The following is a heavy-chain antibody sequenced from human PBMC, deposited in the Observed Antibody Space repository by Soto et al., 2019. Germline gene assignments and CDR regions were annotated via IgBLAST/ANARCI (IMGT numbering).Heavy chain of an antibody. Sequence: QLQLQESGPGLVKPSETLSLTCNVSSGSIFSHGFYWGWIRQPPGKGLEWIGTINHSGSTYYNPSLKSRVPISMDTSKNQFSLLLRSVTAADTAVYYCARRYAPRYSSGNNHFDLWGQGTLVTVSS. CDR2: INHSGST. V-gene: IGHV4-39*01. D-gene: IGHD6-19*01. CDR1: SGSIFSHGFY. J-gene: IGHJ4*02. CDR3: ARRYAPRYSSGNNHFDL.